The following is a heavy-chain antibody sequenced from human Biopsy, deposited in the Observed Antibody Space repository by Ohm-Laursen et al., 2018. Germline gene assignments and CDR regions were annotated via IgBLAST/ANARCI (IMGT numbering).Heavy chain of an antibody. CDR3: VSVVLGPTNDAFDL. Sequence: TLSLTCYVSGGDINNYYWSWIRQPAGKGLEWIGRIYPGGSTNYNPSLKSRVTMSVDTSKKQLSLRLRSVTAADTAMYYCVSVVLGPTNDAFDLWGQGTMVVVSS. J-gene: IGHJ3*01. CDR2: IYPGGST. D-gene: IGHD3-22*01. V-gene: IGHV4-4*07. CDR1: GGDINNYY.